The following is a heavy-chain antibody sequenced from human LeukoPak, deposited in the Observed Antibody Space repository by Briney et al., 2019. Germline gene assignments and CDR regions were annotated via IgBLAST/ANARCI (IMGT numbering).Heavy chain of an antibody. J-gene: IGHJ6*02. V-gene: IGHV4-30-2*01. CDR3: ARGQAGYYYYGMDV. CDR1: GGSISSGGYS. CDR2: IYHSGST. Sequence: SETLSLTCAVSGGSISSGGYSWSWIRQPPGKGLEWIGYIYHSGSTYYNPSLKSRVTISVDRSKNQFSLKLSSVTAADTAVYYCARGQAGYYYYGMDVWGQGTTVTVSS.